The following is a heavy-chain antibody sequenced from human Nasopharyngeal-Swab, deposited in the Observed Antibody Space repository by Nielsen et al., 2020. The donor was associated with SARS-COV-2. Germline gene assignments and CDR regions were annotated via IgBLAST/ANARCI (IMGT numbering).Heavy chain of an antibody. CDR2: IEPSDSYN. D-gene: IGHD2-15*01. J-gene: IGHJ6*03. CDR1: GYSFTSYW. Sequence: GGSLRLSCKGSGYSFTSYWISWVRQMPGKGLEGMGGIEPSDSYNNYSPSFQGHVTISADKSISTAYLQWSSLKASDTAMYYCARRAYCSGGSCYSPYYYYMDVWGKGTTVTISS. V-gene: IGHV5-10-1*01. CDR3: ARRAYCSGGSCYSPYYYYMDV.